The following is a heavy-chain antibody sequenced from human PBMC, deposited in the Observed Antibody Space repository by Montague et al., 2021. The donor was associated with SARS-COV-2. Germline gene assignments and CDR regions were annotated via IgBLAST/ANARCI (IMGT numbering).Heavy chain of an antibody. J-gene: IGHJ4*02. CDR2: TYYRSMWKS. CDR3: VRGIEAAGSYDY. D-gene: IGHD6-13*01. Sequence: CAISGDSVSSNSATWNWIRQSPSRGLGWLGRTYYRSMWKSDYARSVKSRIAINPDTSKNQFSLQLSSVTPEDTALYYCVRGIEAAGSYDYWGQGTLVTVSS. V-gene: IGHV6-1*01. CDR1: GDSVSSNSAT.